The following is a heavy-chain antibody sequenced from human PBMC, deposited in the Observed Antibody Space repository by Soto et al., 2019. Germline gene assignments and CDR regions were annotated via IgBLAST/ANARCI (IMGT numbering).Heavy chain of an antibody. Sequence: GGSLRLSCAMSGFTLNSHAMSWVRQAPGKGLEWVSAINGRGGGTFYADTVKGRFTISRDNSKNTLYLQMNSLRVEDTAMYYCAKDPVYRDAKWASGPWGPGTLVTVSS. J-gene: IGHJ5*02. CDR2: INGRGGGT. CDR3: AKDPVYRDAKWASGP. D-gene: IGHD4-17*01. CDR1: GFTLNSHA. V-gene: IGHV3-23*01.